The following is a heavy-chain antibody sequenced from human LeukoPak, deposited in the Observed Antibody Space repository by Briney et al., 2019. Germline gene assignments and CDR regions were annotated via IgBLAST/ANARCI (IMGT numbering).Heavy chain of an antibody. J-gene: IGHJ6*02. CDR3: AREGNTVTTSSAGMDV. D-gene: IGHD4-17*01. CDR1: GYTFTGYY. V-gene: IGHV1-2*02. Sequence: ASVKVSCKASGYTFTGYYMHWVRQAPGQGLEWMGWINPNSGGTNYAQKFQGRVTMTRDTSISTAYMELSRLRSDDTVVYYCAREGNTVTTSSAGMDVWGQGTTVTVSS. CDR2: INPNSGGT.